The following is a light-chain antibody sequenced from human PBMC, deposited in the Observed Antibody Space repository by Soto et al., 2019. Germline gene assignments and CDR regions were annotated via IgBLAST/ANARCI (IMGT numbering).Light chain of an antibody. CDR2: GAS. CDR3: HQHNNWWT. V-gene: IGKV3-15*01. CDR1: QSVSSN. J-gene: IGKJ1*01. Sequence: EVVMPQSPATLSVSPGASAPLSCRASQSVSSNLAWYQQKPGQAPRLLIYGASTRAAGIPARFSGSGSGTDFTLTITSLQSEDFGVYYCHQHNNWWTFGQGTKVDIK.